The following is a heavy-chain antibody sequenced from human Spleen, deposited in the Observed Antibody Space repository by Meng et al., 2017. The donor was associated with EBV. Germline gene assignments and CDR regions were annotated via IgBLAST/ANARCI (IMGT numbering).Heavy chain of an antibody. CDR3: AKEGGDSGDFFEN. J-gene: IGHJ4*02. V-gene: IGHV3-53*01. D-gene: IGHD4-17*01. CDR2: IFPCGNT. Sequence: VRLVESEGGLVQPGVSLRLSCVLSGFFVTGTYMSWGRKAPGKGLEWVSVIFPCGNTHNGGSVKGRFTISRAKSRDTVYLQIKRLRAEDTAVYYCAKEGGDSGDFFENWGQGTLVTVSS. CDR1: GFFVTGTY.